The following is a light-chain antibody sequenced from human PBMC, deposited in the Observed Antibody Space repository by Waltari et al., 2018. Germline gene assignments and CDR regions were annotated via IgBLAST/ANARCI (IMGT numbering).Light chain of an antibody. Sequence: QSALTPPRSVSGSPGQSVTISCTGTSSDVGGYNYVPWYQQHPGKAPKLMIQDVNKRPSGVPDRFSGSKSGNTASLTISGLQAEDEADYYCCSYAGSYIFGVFGGGTKLTVL. V-gene: IGLV2-11*01. CDR2: DVN. J-gene: IGLJ2*01. CDR3: CSYAGSYIFGV. CDR1: SSDVGGYNY.